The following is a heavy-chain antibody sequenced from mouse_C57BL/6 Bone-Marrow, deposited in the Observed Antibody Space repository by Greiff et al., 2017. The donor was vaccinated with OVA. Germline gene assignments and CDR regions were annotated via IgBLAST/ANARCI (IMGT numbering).Heavy chain of an antibody. Sequence: EVQVVESGPVLVKPGASVKMSCKASGYTFTDYYMNWVKQSHGKSLEWIGVINPYNGGTSYNQKFKGKATLTVDKSSSTAYMELNSLTSEDSAVYYCASGYYGSSYDWYFDVWGTGTTVTVSS. D-gene: IGHD1-1*01. CDR1: GYTFTDYY. CDR3: ASGYYGSSYDWYFDV. CDR2: INPYNGGT. J-gene: IGHJ1*03. V-gene: IGHV1-19*01.